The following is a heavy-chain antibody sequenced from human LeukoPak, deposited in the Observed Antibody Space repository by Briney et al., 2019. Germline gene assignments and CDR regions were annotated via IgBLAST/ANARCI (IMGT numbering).Heavy chain of an antibody. J-gene: IGHJ6*04. V-gene: IGHV4-34*01. D-gene: IGHD2-15*01. CDR2: INHSGST. CDR3: ARGRGGYCSGGSCYSGYYYYYGMDV. CDR1: GGSFSGYY. Sequence: SETLSLTCAVYGGSFSGYYWSWIRQPPGKGLEWIGEINHSGSTNYNPSLKSRVTISVDTSKNQFSLKLGSVTAADTAVYYCARGRGGYCSGGSCYSGYYYYYGMDVWGKGTTVTVSS.